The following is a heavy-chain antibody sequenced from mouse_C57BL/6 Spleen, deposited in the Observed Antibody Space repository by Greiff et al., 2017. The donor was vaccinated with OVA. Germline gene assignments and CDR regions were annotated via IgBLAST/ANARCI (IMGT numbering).Heavy chain of an antibody. V-gene: IGHV1-42*01. Sequence: EVQLQQSGPELVKPGASVKISCKASGYLFTGYYMNWVKQSPEKSLEWIGEINPSTGGTTYNQKFKAKATLTVDKSSSTAYMQLKSLTSEDSAVYYCARKPPITTVVVGRYFDVWGTGTTVTVSS. J-gene: IGHJ1*03. D-gene: IGHD1-1*01. CDR2: INPSTGGT. CDR1: GYLFTGYY. CDR3: ARKPPITTVVVGRYFDV.